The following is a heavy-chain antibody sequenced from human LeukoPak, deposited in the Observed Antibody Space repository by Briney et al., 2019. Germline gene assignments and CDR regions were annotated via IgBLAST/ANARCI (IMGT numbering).Heavy chain of an antibody. CDR2: IYYSGST. D-gene: IGHD3-22*01. V-gene: IGHV4-61*01. CDR3: ASFEGSYYDSSGYYDY. CDR1: GGSVSSGSYY. J-gene: IGHJ4*02. Sequence: SETLSLTCTVSGGSVSSGSYYWSWIRQPPGKGLEWIGYIYYSGSTNYNPSLKSRVTISVDTSKNQFSLKLSSVTAADTAVYYCASFEGSYYDSSGYYDYWGQGTLVTVSS.